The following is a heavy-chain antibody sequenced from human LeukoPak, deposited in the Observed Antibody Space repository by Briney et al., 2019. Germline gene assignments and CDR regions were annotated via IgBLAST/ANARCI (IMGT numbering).Heavy chain of an antibody. D-gene: IGHD6-19*01. CDR3: ARATRGYSSGWYGY. V-gene: IGHV4-59*01. CDR2: IYYSGST. J-gene: IGHJ4*02. CDR1: GGSISSYY. Sequence: SETLSLTCTVSGGSISSYYWSWLRQPPGKGLEWIGYIYYSGSTNYNPSLKSRVTISVDTSKNQFSLKPSSVTAADTAVYYCARATRGYSSGWYGYWGQGTLVTVSS.